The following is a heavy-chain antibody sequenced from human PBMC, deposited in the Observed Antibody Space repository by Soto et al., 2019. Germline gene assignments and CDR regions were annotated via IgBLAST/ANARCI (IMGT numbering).Heavy chain of an antibody. D-gene: IGHD3-22*01. CDR1: GGSSGDVDCY. CDR2: LYYSGST. CDR3: ASELDDYDSSGYYYFAY. J-gene: IGHJ4*02. V-gene: IGHV4-30-4*08. Sequence: TVAGGSSGDVDCYRSCNRKPPGKGMEWIGYLYYSGSTYYNPSLKSRVTISVDTSKNQFSLKLSSVTAADTAVYYCASELDDYDSSGYYYFAYLVQRTLVIGTS.